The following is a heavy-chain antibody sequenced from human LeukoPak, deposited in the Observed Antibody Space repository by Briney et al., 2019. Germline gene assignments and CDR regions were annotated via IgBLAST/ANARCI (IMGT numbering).Heavy chain of an antibody. D-gene: IGHD6-13*01. V-gene: IGHV3-30*02. CDR1: GFNFNNYD. CDR2: IRYDGSNK. Sequence: GGSLTLSCVASGFNFNNYDLHWVRQAPGKGLEWVAFIRYDGSNKYYADSVKGRFTISRDNSKNTLYLQMNSLRAEDTAVYYCAKDGSAAGSYWGQGTLVTVSS. CDR3: AKDGSAAGSY. J-gene: IGHJ4*02.